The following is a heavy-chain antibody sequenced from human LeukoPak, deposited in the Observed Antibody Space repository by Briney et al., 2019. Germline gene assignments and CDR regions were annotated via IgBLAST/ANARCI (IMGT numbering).Heavy chain of an antibody. CDR3: ARGRGYSGYEVVDY. CDR2: IIPILGIA. V-gene: IGHV1-69*04. J-gene: IGHJ4*02. D-gene: IGHD5-12*01. Sequence: GSSVKVSCKASGGTFSSYAISWVRQAPGQGLEWMGRIIPILGIANYAQKFQGRVTITADKSTSTAYMELSSLRSEDTAVYYCARGRGYSGYEVVDYWGQGTLVTVSS. CDR1: GGTFSSYA.